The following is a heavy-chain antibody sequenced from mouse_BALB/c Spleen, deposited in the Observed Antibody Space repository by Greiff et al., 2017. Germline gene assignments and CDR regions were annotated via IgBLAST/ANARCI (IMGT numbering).Heavy chain of an antibody. D-gene: IGHD2-4*01. Sequence: EVQGVESGGGLVKPGGSLKLSCAASGFTFSSYTMSWVRQTPEKRLEWVATISSGGSYTYYPDSVKGRFTISRDNAKNTLYLQMSSLKSEDTAMYYCTRDQATMITTRAMDYWGQGTSVTVSS. CDR3: TRDQATMITTRAMDY. V-gene: IGHV5-6-4*01. CDR2: ISSGGSYT. CDR1: GFTFSSYT. J-gene: IGHJ4*01.